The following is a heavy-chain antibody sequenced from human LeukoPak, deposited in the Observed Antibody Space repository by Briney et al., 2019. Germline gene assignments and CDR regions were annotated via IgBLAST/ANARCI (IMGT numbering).Heavy chain of an antibody. CDR3: ARRGATTYVDY. CDR2: IYHSGST. Sequence: PSETLSLTCTVSGYSISSGYYWGWIRQPPGKGLEWIGSIYHSGSTYYNPSLKSRVTVSVDTSKNQFSLKLSSVTAADTAVYYCARRGATTYVDYWGQGTLVTVSS. V-gene: IGHV4-38-2*02. CDR1: GYSISSGYY. J-gene: IGHJ4*02. D-gene: IGHD1-26*01.